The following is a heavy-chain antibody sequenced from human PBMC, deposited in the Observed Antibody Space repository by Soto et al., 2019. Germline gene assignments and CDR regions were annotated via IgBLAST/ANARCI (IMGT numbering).Heavy chain of an antibody. CDR2: ISGYNGNK. CDR3: ARDNGYGFCWSYSSGVAV. CDR1: GYTLSNFV. Sequence: GKGCSKASGYTLSNFVLNWGRPAPGQGAEWMGWISGYNGNKNSAERVQGRGTMTTDTSTSTPHMEVRSMTSDDTDVDYCARDNGYGFCWSYSSGVAVCGQGTPVTVSS. D-gene: IGHD1-1*01. V-gene: IGHV1-18*01. J-gene: IGHJ6*02.